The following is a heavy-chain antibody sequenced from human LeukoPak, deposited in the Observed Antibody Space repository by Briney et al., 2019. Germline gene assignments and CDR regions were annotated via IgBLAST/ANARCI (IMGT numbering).Heavy chain of an antibody. CDR3: ARRPAFYFDY. Sequence: GEPLKISCQISGYIFTTYWIAWVRQMPGKGLEWMGVIYPADSDTKYSPSFQGQVTFSVDKSISTAYLPWNSLKASDTAIYYCARRPAFYFDYWGQGTLVTVSS. D-gene: IGHD6-6*01. CDR1: GYIFTTYW. CDR2: IYPADSDT. J-gene: IGHJ4*02. V-gene: IGHV5-51*01.